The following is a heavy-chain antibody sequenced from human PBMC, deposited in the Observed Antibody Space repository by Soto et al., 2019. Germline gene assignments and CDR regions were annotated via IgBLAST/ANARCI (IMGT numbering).Heavy chain of an antibody. J-gene: IGHJ5*02. D-gene: IGHD3-10*01. CDR3: ARDQEGLWVGNLFWMWFDP. Sequence: GASVKVSCKASGYAFTSYGISWVRQAPGEGLEWMGWVSPKNGNTNYARRFQGRVTMTTDTSTSTAYMELRSLKSDDTAVYYCARDQEGLWVGNLFWMWFDPWGQGTLVTVSS. CDR1: GYAFTSYG. CDR2: VSPKNGNT. V-gene: IGHV1-18*01.